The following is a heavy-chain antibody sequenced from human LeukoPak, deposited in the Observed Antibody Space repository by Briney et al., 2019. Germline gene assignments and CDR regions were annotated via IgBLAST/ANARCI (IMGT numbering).Heavy chain of an antibody. V-gene: IGHV4-34*01. Sequence: PAETLSLTCAVYGVSFSGYDLSWVRQAPGKGLEWVGEISHSGSTNYNPSPKRRVTISVDTSKNQFFLKLNSVAAADTAVYYCARGVYNWNINVFDFWGKGTMVTVSS. J-gene: IGHJ3*01. CDR2: ISHSGST. CDR3: ARGVYNWNINVFDF. D-gene: IGHD1/OR15-1a*01. CDR1: GVSFSGYD.